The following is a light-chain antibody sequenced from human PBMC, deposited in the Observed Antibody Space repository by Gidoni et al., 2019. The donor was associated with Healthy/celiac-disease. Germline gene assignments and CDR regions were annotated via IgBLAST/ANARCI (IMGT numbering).Light chain of an antibody. CDR2: GAS. V-gene: IGKV3-20*01. CDR3: QQYGSSPL. J-gene: IGKJ4*01. CDR1: QSVSSSY. Sequence: EIVLTQSPGTLSLSPGESATLSCRASQSVSSSYLAWYQQKPGQAPRLLLYGASSRATGIPDRFSGSASGTDFTLTISRLEPEDFAVYYCQQYGSSPLFXGXTKVEIK.